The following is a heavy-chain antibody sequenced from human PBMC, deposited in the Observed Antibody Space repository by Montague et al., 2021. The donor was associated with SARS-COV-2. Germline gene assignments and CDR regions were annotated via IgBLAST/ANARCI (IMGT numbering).Heavy chain of an antibody. CDR3: ARKAPSGPDV. Sequence: SETLSLTCGVSGASLNAYYWSWIRQPPGKGLEWIGEINHIGGTNXNPSLKSRVTMSLDTSNNHFSLKLSSMTAADTAVYYCARKAPSGPDVWGQGTMVTVSS. CDR1: GASLNAYY. V-gene: IGHV4-34*01. J-gene: IGHJ3*01. CDR2: INHIGGT. D-gene: IGHD5-12*01.